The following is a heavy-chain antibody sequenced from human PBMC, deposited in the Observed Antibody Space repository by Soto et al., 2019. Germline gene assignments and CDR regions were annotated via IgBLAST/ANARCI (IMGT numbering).Heavy chain of an antibody. Sequence: EVQLVQSGAEVKKPGESLKISCKASGYSFPSYWIGWVRQMPGKGLEWMGIIYPGDSDIRYGPSFQGQVTISADKSISTAYLQWSSLKASDTAIYYCARHYATEITVHGMDVWGQGTTVTVSS. V-gene: IGHV5-51*01. CDR2: IYPGDSDI. CDR3: ARHYATEITVHGMDV. CDR1: GYSFPSYW. J-gene: IGHJ6*02. D-gene: IGHD1-20*01.